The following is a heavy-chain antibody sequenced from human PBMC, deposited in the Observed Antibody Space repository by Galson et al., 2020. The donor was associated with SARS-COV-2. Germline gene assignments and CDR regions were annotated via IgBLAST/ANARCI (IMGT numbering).Heavy chain of an antibody. CDR2: MSYDGSNK. V-gene: IGHV3-30*04. CDR3: AKDSGVYYYDSSGYYLY. J-gene: IGHJ4*02. D-gene: IGHD3-22*01. CDR1: GFTFSSYA. Sequence: GESLKISCAASGFTFSSYAMHWVRQAPGKGLEWVAVMSYDGSNKYYADSVKGRFTISRDNSKNTLYLQMNSLRAEDTAVYYCAKDSGVYYYDSSGYYLYWGQGTLVTVSS.